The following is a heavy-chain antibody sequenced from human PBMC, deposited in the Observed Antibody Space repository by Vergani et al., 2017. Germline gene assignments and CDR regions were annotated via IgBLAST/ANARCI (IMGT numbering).Heavy chain of an antibody. CDR2: INPNSGGT. D-gene: IGHD5-12*01. V-gene: IGHV1-2*02. CDR3: ARVQGVATIGYYYYMDV. J-gene: IGHJ6*03. CDR1: GYTFTGYY. Sequence: QVQLVQSGAEVKKLGASVKVSCKASGYTFTGYYMHWVRQAPGQGLEWMGWINPNSGGTNYAQKFQGRVTMTRDTSISTAYMELSRLRSDDTAVYYCARVQGVATIGYYYYMDVWGKGTTVTVSS.